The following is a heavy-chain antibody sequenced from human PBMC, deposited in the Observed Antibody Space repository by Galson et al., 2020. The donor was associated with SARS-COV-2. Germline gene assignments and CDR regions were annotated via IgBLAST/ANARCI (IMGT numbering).Heavy chain of an antibody. CDR2: ISSSSSYI. J-gene: IGHJ2*01. CDR3: ARSAKGVTIFGVVITDWYFDL. V-gene: IGHV3-21*01. D-gene: IGHD3-3*01. Sequence: NSGGSLSLSCAASGFTFSSYSMNWVRQAPGKGLEWVSSISSSSSYIYYADSVKGRFTISRDNAKNSLYLQMNSLRAEDTAVYYCARSAKGVTIFGVVITDWYFDLWGRGTLVTVSS. CDR1: GFTFSSYS.